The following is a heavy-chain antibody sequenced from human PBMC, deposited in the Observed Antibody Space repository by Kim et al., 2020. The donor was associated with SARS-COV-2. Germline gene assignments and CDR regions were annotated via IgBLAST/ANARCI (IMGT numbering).Heavy chain of an antibody. Sequence: ASVKVSCKASGYTFTGHYMHWVRQAPGQGLEWMGRINPNSGGTNYAQKFQGRVTMTRDTSISTAYMELSRLRSDDTAVYYCARDTWMAYGYGMDVWGQGTTVTVSS. CDR1: GYTFTGHY. CDR2: INPNSGGT. V-gene: IGHV1-2*06. J-gene: IGHJ6*02. D-gene: IGHD3-10*01. CDR3: ARDTWMAYGYGMDV.